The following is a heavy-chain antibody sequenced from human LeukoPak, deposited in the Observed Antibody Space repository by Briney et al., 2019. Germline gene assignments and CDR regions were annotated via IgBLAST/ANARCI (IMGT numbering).Heavy chain of an antibody. V-gene: IGHV3-23*01. CDR1: RFTFSSHG. CDR3: AKSATTVTSNFDY. D-gene: IGHD4-17*01. CDR2: ISGSGGGT. Sequence: GGSLRLSCAASRFTFSSHGMSWVRQAPGKGLEWVSGISGSGGGTFYADSVRGRFTISRDNSKNTVYLQMNSLRAEDTAVYYCAKSATTVTSNFDYWGQGTLVTVSS. J-gene: IGHJ4*02.